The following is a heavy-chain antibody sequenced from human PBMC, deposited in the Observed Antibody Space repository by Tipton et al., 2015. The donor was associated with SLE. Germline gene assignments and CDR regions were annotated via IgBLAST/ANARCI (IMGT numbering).Heavy chain of an antibody. CDR1: GFTFSSYS. J-gene: IGHJ3*02. Sequence: SLRLSCAASGFTFSSYSMNWVRQAPGKGLEWVSSISSSSSYIYYADSVKGRFTISRDNAKNSLYLQVNSLKTEDTAVYYCARLLLGGAFDIWGQGTMVTVSS. CDR2: ISSSSSYI. CDR3: ARLLLGGAFDI. D-gene: IGHD3-16*01. V-gene: IGHV3-21*04.